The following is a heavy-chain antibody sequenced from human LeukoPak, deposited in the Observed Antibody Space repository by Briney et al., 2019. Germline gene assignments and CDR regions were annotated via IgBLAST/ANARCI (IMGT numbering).Heavy chain of an antibody. V-gene: IGHV1-69*13. CDR2: IIPIFGTA. D-gene: IGHD3-10*01. CDR1: GGTFSSYA. CDR3: ARAYGSGSYS. Sequence: GASVTVSCKASGGTFSSYAISWVRQAPGQGLEWMGGIIPIFGTANYAQKFQGRVTITADESTSTAYMELSSLRSEDTAVYYCARAYGSGSYSWGQGTLVTVSS. J-gene: IGHJ5*02.